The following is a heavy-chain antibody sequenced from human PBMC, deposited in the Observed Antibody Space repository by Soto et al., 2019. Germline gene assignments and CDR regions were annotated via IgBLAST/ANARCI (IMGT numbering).Heavy chain of an antibody. CDR1: GGSISIYY. D-gene: IGHD3-10*01. V-gene: IGHV4-59*01. J-gene: IGHJ4*02. CDR2: VHYSGTT. CDR3: ARRWSGTDY. Sequence: SETLSLTCTVSGGSISIYYWNWIRQPPGKGLEWIGYVHYSGTTSYNPSVESRVTISLDTSKNQFSLRLTSVTAADTAVYYCARRWSGTDYWGQGTLVTVSS.